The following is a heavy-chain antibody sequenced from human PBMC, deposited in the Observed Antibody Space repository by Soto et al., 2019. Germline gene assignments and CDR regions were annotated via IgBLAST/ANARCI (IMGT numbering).Heavy chain of an antibody. V-gene: IGHV1-69*08. Sequence: QVQLVQSGAEVKKPGSSVKVSCKASGGTFSSYTISWVRQAPGQGLEWMGRIIPILGIANYAQKIQGRVTITADKSTSTAYMELSSLRSEDTAVYYCARDEVPEWNYSATFDIWGQGTMVTVSS. D-gene: IGHD1-7*01. CDR3: ARDEVPEWNYSATFDI. CDR2: IIPILGIA. CDR1: GGTFSSYT. J-gene: IGHJ3*02.